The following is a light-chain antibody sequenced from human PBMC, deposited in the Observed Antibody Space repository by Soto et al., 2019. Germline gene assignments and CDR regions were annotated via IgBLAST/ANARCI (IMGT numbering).Light chain of an antibody. V-gene: IGKV1-39*01. Sequence: DIQMTQSPSSLSAFVGDRVTITCRASRSITNYLNWYQQKPGRAPKLLIYAASRLQGGVPSRFSGSGSGTDFTLTFSSLQPEDSATYYCQKSYSTPRTFGQGTKVDIK. CDR1: RSITNY. CDR2: AAS. CDR3: QKSYSTPRT. J-gene: IGKJ1*01.